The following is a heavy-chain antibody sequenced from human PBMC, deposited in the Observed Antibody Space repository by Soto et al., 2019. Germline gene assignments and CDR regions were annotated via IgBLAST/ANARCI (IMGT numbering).Heavy chain of an antibody. CDR1: GGSVSSGSYY. V-gene: IGHV4-61*01. D-gene: IGHD2-8*01. CDR2: IYYSGST. CDR3: ARDHRAVSQLPPYYYYYYGMDV. Sequence: LSLTCTVSGGSVSSGSYYWSWIRQPPGKGLEWIGYIYYSGSTNYNPSLKSRVTISVDTSKNQFSLKLSSVTAADTAVYYCARDHRAVSQLPPYYYYYYGMDVWGQGTTVTVSS. J-gene: IGHJ6*02.